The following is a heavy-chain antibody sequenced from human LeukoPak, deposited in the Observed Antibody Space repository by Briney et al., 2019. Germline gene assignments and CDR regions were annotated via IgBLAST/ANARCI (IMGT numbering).Heavy chain of an antibody. Sequence: GGSLRLSCAASGFTFNDLAMTWVRQAPGKGLEWVSTIADAGTYYADSVKGRFIISRDNSKNMLYLQLNSLRADDTAMYYCARNLGPFDVRGHGTMVTDSS. D-gene: IGHD3-16*01. V-gene: IGHV3-23*01. CDR3: ARNLGPFDV. J-gene: IGHJ3*01. CDR2: IADAGT. CDR1: GFTFNDLA.